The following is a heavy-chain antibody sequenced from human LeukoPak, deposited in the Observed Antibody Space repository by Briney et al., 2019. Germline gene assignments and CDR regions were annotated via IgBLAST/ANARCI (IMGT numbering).Heavy chain of an antibody. V-gene: IGHV1-18*01. D-gene: IGHD2-2*01. J-gene: IGHJ4*02. CDR2: ISTYNGDT. CDR1: GYTFTTYG. CDR3: ALIPYCTTATCYYFDY. Sequence: ASVKVSCKTSGYTFTTYGISWVRQAPGQGLEGMGWISTYNGDTNYAQKLQGRVTMTADTSTRTTYMELRSLRSDDTAVYYCALIPYCTTATCYYFDYWGQGTLVTVSS.